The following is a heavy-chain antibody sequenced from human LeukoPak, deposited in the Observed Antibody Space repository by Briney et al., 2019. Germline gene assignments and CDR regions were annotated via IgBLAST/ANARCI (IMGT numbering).Heavy chain of an antibody. Sequence: SETLSLTCSVSGDSISGFYWNWIRQSPEKGLEWIAVTHYSGTTNYNPSLKSRVTISIDTSRQQFFLKLSSVTAADTAVYYCVLAPNSNWFDFWGQGARVTVSS. V-gene: IGHV4-59*12. CDR1: GDSISGFY. CDR3: VLAPNSNWFDF. J-gene: IGHJ5*01. D-gene: IGHD2-8*01. CDR2: THYSGTT.